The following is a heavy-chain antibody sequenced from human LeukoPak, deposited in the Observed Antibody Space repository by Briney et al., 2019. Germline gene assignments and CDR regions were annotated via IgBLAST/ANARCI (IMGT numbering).Heavy chain of an antibody. D-gene: IGHD2-2*01. V-gene: IGHV3-74*01. Sequence: GGSLRLSCAVSGFTFSTYWMHWVRQVAGKGLVWVSRINTDGSSTSYADSVKGRFTISRDNAKNTLYLQMNSLRAEDTAVYYCTRVGYCATTSCRTAFDIWGQGAMVTVSS. CDR2: INTDGSST. CDR1: GFTFSTYW. CDR3: TRVGYCATTSCRTAFDI. J-gene: IGHJ3*02.